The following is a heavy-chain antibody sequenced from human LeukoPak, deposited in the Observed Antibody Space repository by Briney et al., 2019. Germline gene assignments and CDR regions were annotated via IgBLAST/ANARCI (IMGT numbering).Heavy chain of an antibody. V-gene: IGHV1-18*01. J-gene: IGHJ4*02. CDR2: ISAYNDNT. Sequence: ASVKVSCKASGYTFTNYGISWVRQAPGQGLEWMGWISAYNDNTNYAQKLQGRVTMTTDTSTSTAYMELRSLRSDDTAVYYCARDRPLLRFLEWSIDYWGQGTLVTVSS. CDR3: ARDRPLLRFLEWSIDY. D-gene: IGHD3-3*01. CDR1: GYTFTNYG.